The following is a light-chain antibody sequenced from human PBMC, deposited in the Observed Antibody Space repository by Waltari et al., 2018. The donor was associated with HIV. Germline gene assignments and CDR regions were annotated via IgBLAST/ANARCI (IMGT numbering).Light chain of an antibody. V-gene: IGKV1-39*01. CDR3: QQSYSTPRT. CDR2: AAS. Sequence: DIQMTQSPSSLSASVGDRVTITCRASQSISDYLNWYQHKPGKAPELLIFAASSLQSGVPSRFSGSGSGTDFTLTISSLQPEDFATYDCQQSYSTPRTFGQGTTVEIK. CDR1: QSISDY. J-gene: IGKJ1*01.